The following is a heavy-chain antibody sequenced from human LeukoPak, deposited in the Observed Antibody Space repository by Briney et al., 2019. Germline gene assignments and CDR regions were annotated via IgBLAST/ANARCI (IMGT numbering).Heavy chain of an antibody. Sequence: PGGSLRLSCAASGFTFSSYWMSWVRQAPGKGLEWVANIKQDGSEKYYVDSVKGRFTISRDDSKNTVYLQMNSLRAEDTAVYYCVKSPWYHGSGSYSGTIHWGQGTLVTVSS. V-gene: IGHV3-7*01. CDR1: GFTFSSYW. CDR2: IKQDGSEK. CDR3: VKSPWYHGSGSYSGTIH. J-gene: IGHJ4*02. D-gene: IGHD3-10*01.